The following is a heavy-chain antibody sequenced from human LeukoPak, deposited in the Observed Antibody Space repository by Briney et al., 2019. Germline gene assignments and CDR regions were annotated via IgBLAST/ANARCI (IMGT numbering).Heavy chain of an antibody. CDR2: ISAGGGST. D-gene: IGHD5-18*01. CDR1: RLTYSSYA. V-gene: IGHV3-23*01. CDR3: AKRIRDTAMAYFDY. J-gene: IGHJ4*02. Sequence: PGGSLRLSCAASRLTYSSYAMSWVRQAPGRGLEWVSAISAGGGSTYYADSVKGRFTIIRDISKNTLYLQMNSLRAEDTAVYYCAKRIRDTAMAYFDYWGQGTLVTVSS.